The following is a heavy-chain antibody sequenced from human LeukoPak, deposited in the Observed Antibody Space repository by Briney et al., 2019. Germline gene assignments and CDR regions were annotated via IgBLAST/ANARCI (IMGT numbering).Heavy chain of an antibody. CDR2: INHSGST. V-gene: IGHV4-34*01. J-gene: IGHJ4*02. CDR1: GGSFSGYY. D-gene: IGHD3-3*01. CDR3: ARLRCITIFGVVIKGGYYFDY. Sequence: SETLSLTCAVYGGSFSGYYWSWIRQPPGKGLEWIGEINHSGSTNYNPSLKSRVTISVDTSKNQFSLKLSSVTAADTAVYYCARLRCITIFGVVIKGGYYFDYWGQGTLVTVSS.